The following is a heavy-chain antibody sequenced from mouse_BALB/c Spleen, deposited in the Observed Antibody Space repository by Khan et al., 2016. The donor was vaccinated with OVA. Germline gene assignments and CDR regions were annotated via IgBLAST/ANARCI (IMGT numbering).Heavy chain of an antibody. CDR1: GYSITSDYA. D-gene: IGHD1-1*01. CDR3: GRDYGSSYYYFDY. J-gene: IGHJ2*01. Sequence: VQLKESGPGLVKPSQSLSLTCTVTGYSITSDYAWHWIRQFPGNKLEWMGYISYSGSTSYNPSLKSRISITRDTSKNQFFLQLNSVTTEDTATXCCGRDYGSSYYYFDYWGQGTTLTVSS. V-gene: IGHV3-2*02. CDR2: ISYSGST.